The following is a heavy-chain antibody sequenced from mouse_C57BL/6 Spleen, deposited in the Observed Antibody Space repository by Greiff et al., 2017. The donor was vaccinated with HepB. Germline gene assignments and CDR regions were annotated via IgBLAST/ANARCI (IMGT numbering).Heavy chain of an antibody. CDR3: ASEGWLHPTQYYYAMDY. CDR1: GYTFTSYW. Sequence: QVQLQQPGAELVKPGASVKLSCKASGYTFTSYWMHWVKQRPGRGLEWIGRIDPNSGGTKYNEKFKSKATLTVDKPSSTAYMQLSSLTSEDSAVYYCASEGWLHPTQYYYAMDYWGQGTSVTVSS. J-gene: IGHJ4*01. CDR2: IDPNSGGT. D-gene: IGHD2-3*01. V-gene: IGHV1-72*01.